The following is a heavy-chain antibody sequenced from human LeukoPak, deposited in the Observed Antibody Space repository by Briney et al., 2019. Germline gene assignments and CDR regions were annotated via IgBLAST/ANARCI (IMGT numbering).Heavy chain of an antibody. Sequence: GGSLRLSCAASGFTFSRYEMYWVRQAPGKGLEWVSYISRSGDTIYFADSVKGRSTISRDNAKNSLYLQMSSLRAEDTAVYYCARDYASDYWGQGTLVTVSS. D-gene: IGHD3-10*01. V-gene: IGHV3-48*03. CDR3: ARDYASDY. CDR2: ISRSGDTI. CDR1: GFTFSRYE. J-gene: IGHJ4*02.